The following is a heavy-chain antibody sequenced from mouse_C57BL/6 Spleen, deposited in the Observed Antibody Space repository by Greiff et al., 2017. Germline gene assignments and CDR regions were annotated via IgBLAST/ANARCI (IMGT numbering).Heavy chain of an antibody. J-gene: IGHJ4*01. Sequence: EVMLVESEGGLVQPGSSMKLSCTASGFTFSDYYMAWVRQVPEKGLEWVANINYDGSSTYYLDSLKSRFIISRDNAKNILYLQMSSLKSEDTATYYCASLLPNYAMDYWGQGTSVTVSS. CDR1: GFTFSDYY. CDR3: ASLLPNYAMDY. D-gene: IGHD1-1*01. V-gene: IGHV5-16*01. CDR2: INYDGSST.